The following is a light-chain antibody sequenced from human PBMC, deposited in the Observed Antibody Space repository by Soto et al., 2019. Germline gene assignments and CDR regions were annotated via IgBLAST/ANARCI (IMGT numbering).Light chain of an antibody. CDR3: NSYTTSSTLV. J-gene: IGLJ1*01. CDR2: DVS. CDR1: SSDVGTYKY. Sequence: QSVLTQPASVSGSPGQSITISCTRTSSDVGTYKYVSWYQQHPGKAPKLMIYDVSNRPSGVSNRFSGSKSGNTASLTISGLQAEDEADYYCNSYTTSSTLVFGNGTKVTVL. V-gene: IGLV2-14*03.